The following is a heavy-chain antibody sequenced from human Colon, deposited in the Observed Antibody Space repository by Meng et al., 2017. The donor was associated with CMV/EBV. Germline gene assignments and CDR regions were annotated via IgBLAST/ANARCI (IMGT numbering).Heavy chain of an antibody. CDR2: ISSSSSYI. D-gene: IGHD3-22*01. V-gene: IGHV3-21*01. CDR3: ARDLAPQSDYYDSSGYYYLPKGFDY. J-gene: IGHJ4*02. Sequence: WGRQAPGKGLKWLSSISSSSSYICHADSMKGRFTISRDNAKNSLYLQMNSLRAEDTAVYYCARDLAPQSDYYDSSGYYYLPKGFDYWGQGTLVTVSS.